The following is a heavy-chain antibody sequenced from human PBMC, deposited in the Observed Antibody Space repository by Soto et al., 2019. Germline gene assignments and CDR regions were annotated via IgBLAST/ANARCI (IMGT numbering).Heavy chain of an antibody. CDR3: ARGSDYGDYGKLDY. J-gene: IGHJ4*02. CDR2: IIPIFGTA. CDR1: GGTFSSYA. V-gene: IGHV1-69*01. Sequence: QVQLVQSGAEVKKPGSSVKVSCTASGGTFSSYAISWVRHAPGQGLEWMGGIIPIFGTANYAQKFQGRVTITADESTSTAYMELSSLRSEDTAVYYCARGSDYGDYGKLDYWGQGTLVTVSS. D-gene: IGHD4-17*01.